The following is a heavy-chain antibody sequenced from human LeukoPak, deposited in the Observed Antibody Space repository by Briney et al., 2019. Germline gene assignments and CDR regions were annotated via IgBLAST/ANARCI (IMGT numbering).Heavy chain of an antibody. J-gene: IGHJ4*02. CDR1: GGSISSSSYY. CDR3: ARQSRGYYFDY. CDR2: IYYGGST. Sequence: SETLSLTCTVSGGSISSSSYYWGWIRQPPGKGLEWIGSIYYGGSTYYNPSLKSRVTISVDTSKNQFSLKLSSVTAADTAVYYCARQSRGYYFDYWGQGTLVTVSS. V-gene: IGHV4-39*01.